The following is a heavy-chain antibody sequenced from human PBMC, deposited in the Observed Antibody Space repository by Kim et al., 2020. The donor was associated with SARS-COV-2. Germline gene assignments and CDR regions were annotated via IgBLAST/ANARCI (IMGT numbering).Heavy chain of an antibody. CDR3: ARHEPPITMIVVVISAFDI. Sequence: SETLSLTCTVSGGSISSSSYYWGWIRQPPGKGLEWIGSIYYSGSTYYNPSLKSRVTISVDTSKNQFSLKLSSVTAADTAVYYCARHEPPITMIVVVISAFDIWGQGTMVTVSS. D-gene: IGHD3-22*01. CDR1: GGSISSSSYY. V-gene: IGHV4-39*01. J-gene: IGHJ3*02. CDR2: IYYSGST.